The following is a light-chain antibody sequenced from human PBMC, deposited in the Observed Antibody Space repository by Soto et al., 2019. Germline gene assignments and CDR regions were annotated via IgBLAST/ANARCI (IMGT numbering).Light chain of an antibody. CDR3: QQYSSSPGT. CDR1: QSASSSY. CDR2: GAS. V-gene: IGKV3-20*01. J-gene: IGKJ1*01. Sequence: EIVLTQSPGTLSLSPGERATLSCRASQSASSSYLAWYQQKPGQAPRLLIYGASSRATGIPDRFSGSGSGTDFTLTISRLEPEDFAVSYCQQYSSSPGTFGQGTKVEIK.